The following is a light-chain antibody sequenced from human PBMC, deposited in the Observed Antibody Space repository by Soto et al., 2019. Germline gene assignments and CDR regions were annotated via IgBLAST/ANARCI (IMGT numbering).Light chain of an antibody. Sequence: QSVLTQPPSASLAPGQRVTISCCGSSSNIGSRTVNWYQQLPGTAPKLLISNNNQRPSGVPDRFSGSKSGTSASLAISGLQSEDEADYYCAAWDDSLNAYVFGIGTKVTVL. CDR2: NNN. J-gene: IGLJ1*01. CDR3: AAWDDSLNAYV. V-gene: IGLV1-44*01. CDR1: SSNIGSRT.